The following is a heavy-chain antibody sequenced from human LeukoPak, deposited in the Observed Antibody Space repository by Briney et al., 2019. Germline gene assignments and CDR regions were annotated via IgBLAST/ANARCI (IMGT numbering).Heavy chain of an antibody. CDR2: ISYDGSNK. V-gene: IGHV3-30*18. Sequence: GRSLRLSCAASGFTFSSYGMHWVRQAPGKGLEWVAVISYDGSNKYYADSVKGRFTISRDNSKNTLYLQMNSLRAEDTAVYYCAKDLDSGWTLDYWGQGTLATVSS. J-gene: IGHJ4*02. D-gene: IGHD6-19*01. CDR1: GFTFSSYG. CDR3: AKDLDSGWTLDY.